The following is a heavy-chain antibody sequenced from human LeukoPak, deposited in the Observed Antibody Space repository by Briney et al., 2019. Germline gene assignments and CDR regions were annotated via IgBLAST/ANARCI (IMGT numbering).Heavy chain of an antibody. Sequence: GASLQISCKGSGSSFTSYWIGWVRQLPGKGLEWMGIIYPGDSDTRYSPSFQGQVTISADKSISTAYLQWSSLKASDTAMYYCASQTTSYYYDSSGYGAFDIWGQGTMVTVSS. CDR3: ASQTTSYYYDSSGYGAFDI. D-gene: IGHD3-22*01. CDR2: IYPGDSDT. CDR1: GSSFTSYW. J-gene: IGHJ3*02. V-gene: IGHV5-51*01.